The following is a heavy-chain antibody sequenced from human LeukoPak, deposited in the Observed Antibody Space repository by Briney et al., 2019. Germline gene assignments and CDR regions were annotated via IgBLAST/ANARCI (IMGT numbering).Heavy chain of an antibody. V-gene: IGHV3-33*01. D-gene: IGHD3-22*01. CDR3: ARASYYYDSSGSFYFDY. CDR1: GFTFSSYG. CDR2: IWYDGSNK. Sequence: GGSLRLSCAASGFTFSSYGMHWVRQAPGKWLEWGAVIWYDGSNKYYADSVKGRFTISRDNSKNTLYLQMNSLRAEDTAVYYCARASYYYDSSGSFYFDYWGQGTLVTASS. J-gene: IGHJ4*02.